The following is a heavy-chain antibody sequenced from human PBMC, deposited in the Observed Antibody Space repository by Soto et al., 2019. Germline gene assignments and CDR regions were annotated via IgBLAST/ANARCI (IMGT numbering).Heavy chain of an antibody. CDR2: INPSGGST. J-gene: IGHJ3*02. Sequence: EASVKVSCKASGYTFTSYYMHWVRQAPGQGLEWMGIINPSGGSTSYAQKFQGRVTMTRDTSTSTVYMELSSLRSEDTAVYYCARGSGVAVIHDAFDIWGQGTMVTVSS. CDR3: ARGSGVAVIHDAFDI. CDR1: GYTFTSYY. D-gene: IGHD2-8*01. V-gene: IGHV1-46*03.